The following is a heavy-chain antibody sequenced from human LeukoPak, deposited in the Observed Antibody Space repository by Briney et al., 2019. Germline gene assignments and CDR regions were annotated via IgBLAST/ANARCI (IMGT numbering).Heavy chain of an antibody. CDR1: GFTFSNYG. CDR2: IWYDGGDK. D-gene: IGHD3-16*01. CDR3: ARPVVLGAYLRGAYYFDS. Sequence: GGSLRLSCAASGFTFSNYGMHWVRQAPGKGLEWVAVIWYDGGDKYHADSVKGRFTISRDNSKNTLYLQMNSLRVEDTAVYYCARPVVLGAYLRGAYYFDSWGQGTLVTVSS. J-gene: IGHJ4*02. V-gene: IGHV3-33*01.